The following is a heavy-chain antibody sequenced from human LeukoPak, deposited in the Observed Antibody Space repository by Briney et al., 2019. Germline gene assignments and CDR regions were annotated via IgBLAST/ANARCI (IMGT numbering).Heavy chain of an antibody. Sequence: PGGSLRLSCAASGFTFSSYSMNWLRQAPGKGLEWVSSISSSSSYIYYADSVKGRVTISRDNAKNSLYLQMNSLRAEDTAVYYCARDSAARAKINYMDVWGKGTTVTVSS. J-gene: IGHJ6*03. CDR2: ISSSSSYI. D-gene: IGHD3-10*01. V-gene: IGHV3-21*01. CDR1: GFTFSSYS. CDR3: ARDSAARAKINYMDV.